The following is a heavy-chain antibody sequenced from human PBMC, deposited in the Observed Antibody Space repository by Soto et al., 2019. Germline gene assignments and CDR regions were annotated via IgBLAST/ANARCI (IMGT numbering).Heavy chain of an antibody. V-gene: IGHV3-74*01. J-gene: IGHJ4*02. D-gene: IGHD2-15*01. CDR1: GFTFSSYW. Sequence: EVQLVESGGDLVQPGGSLRLSCAASGFTFSSYWMQWVRQDPEKGLVWVSRINGDGISTSYADSVKGRFTISRDNAKDTLYLHMNSLGAEDTAVYYCARISQGTYCRGGNCYSDYWGQGTLVTVSS. CDR3: ARISQGTYCRGGNCYSDY. CDR2: INGDGIST.